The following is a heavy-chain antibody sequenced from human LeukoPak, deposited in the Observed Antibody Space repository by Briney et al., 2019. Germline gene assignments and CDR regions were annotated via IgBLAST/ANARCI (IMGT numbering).Heavy chain of an antibody. V-gene: IGHV3-30*04. CDR1: EFTFSSYT. CDR2: ISYDGSNE. J-gene: IGHJ4*02. CDR3: AKDLNGYFDY. Sequence: GGSLRLSCAASEFTFSSYTMHWVRQAPGKGLEWVAVISYDGSNEYYADSVKGRFTISRDNSKNTLYLQMNSLRDEDAAMYYCAKDLNGYFDYWGQGTLVTVSS.